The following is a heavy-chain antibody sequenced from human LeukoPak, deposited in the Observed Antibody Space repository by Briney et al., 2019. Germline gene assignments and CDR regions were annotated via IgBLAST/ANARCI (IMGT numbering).Heavy chain of an antibody. J-gene: IGHJ4*02. CDR2: INAADSDT. V-gene: IGHV5-51*01. Sequence: PGESLKISCRGSGYTFTTYWIGWVRQLPGKGLEWMGIINAADSDTRYSPSFQGRVTISADKSISTAYLQWSSLKASDTAMYYCASPDYYDSSGYSPGVGYWGQGTLVTVSS. CDR1: GYTFTTYW. D-gene: IGHD3-22*01. CDR3: ASPDYYDSSGYSPGVGY.